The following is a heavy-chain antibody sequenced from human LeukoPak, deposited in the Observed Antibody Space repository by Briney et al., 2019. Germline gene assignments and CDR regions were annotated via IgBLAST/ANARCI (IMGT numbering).Heavy chain of an antibody. J-gene: IGHJ4*02. D-gene: IGHD3-10*01. CDR1: GGTFSSYA. V-gene: IGHV1-69*05. Sequence: ASVKVSCKASGGTFSSYAISWVRQAPGQGLEWMGGIIPIFGTANYAQKFQGRVTITTDESTSTAYMELSSLRSEDTAVYYCARDRGPGYFDYWGQGTLVIVSS. CDR2: IIPIFGTA. CDR3: ARDRGPGYFDY.